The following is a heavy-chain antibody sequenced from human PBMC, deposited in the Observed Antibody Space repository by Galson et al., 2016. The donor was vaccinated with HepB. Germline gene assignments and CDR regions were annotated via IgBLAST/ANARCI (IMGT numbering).Heavy chain of an antibody. CDR1: GFTFSNYS. CDR3: AREPPYCSSTSCQIDY. J-gene: IGHJ4*02. D-gene: IGHD2-2*01. CDR2: ISSSNTYI. V-gene: IGHV3-21*01. Sequence: SLRLSCAASGFTFSNYSMNWVRQAPGKGLEWVSSISSSNTYIYYADSVKGRFTISRDNAKNSLYLQMRSLRVEDTAVYYCAREPPYCSSTSCQIDYWGQGTLVTVSS.